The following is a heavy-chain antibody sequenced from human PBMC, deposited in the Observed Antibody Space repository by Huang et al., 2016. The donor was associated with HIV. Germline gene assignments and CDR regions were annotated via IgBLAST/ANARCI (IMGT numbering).Heavy chain of an antibody. V-gene: IGHV4-34*02. D-gene: IGHD1-1*01. J-gene: IGHJ3*01. CDR1: GGPFSTHY. Sequence: QVRLQQWGGGLVRPSETLSRTCAVYGGPFSTHYWSWIRQSPGKGLEWIAEIKYNGHANFNPSLRSRVSSAVDTSKNQFSRNVTSVTAADTAIYYCARGRDTTEMDTVDDALDVWDQGTLVIVSS. CDR2: IKYNGHA. CDR3: ARGRDTTEMDTVDDALDV.